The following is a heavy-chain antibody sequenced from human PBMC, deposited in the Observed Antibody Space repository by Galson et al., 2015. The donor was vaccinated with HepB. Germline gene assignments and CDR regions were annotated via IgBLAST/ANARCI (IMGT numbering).Heavy chain of an antibody. J-gene: IGHJ4*02. CDR1: GFTFSSYG. Sequence: SLRLSCAASGFTFSSYGMHWVRQAPGKGLEWVAVISYDGSNKYYADSVKGRFTISRDNSKNTLYLQMNSLRAEDTAVYYCAKDRAVAGTWGYFDYWGQGTLVTVSS. D-gene: IGHD6-19*01. CDR3: AKDRAVAGTWGYFDY. V-gene: IGHV3-30*18. CDR2: ISYDGSNK.